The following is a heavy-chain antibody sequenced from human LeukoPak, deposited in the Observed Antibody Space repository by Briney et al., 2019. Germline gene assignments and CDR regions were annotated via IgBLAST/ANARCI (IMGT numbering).Heavy chain of an antibody. D-gene: IGHD4-23*01. V-gene: IGHV1-24*01. J-gene: IGHJ4*02. CDR1: GYTLTELS. Sequence: ASVKVSCKVSGYTLTELSMHWVRQAPGKGLEWMGGFDPEDGETIYAQKFQGGVTMTEDTSTDTAYMELSSLRSEDTAVYYCATRLLGGNDFDYWGQGTLVTVSS. CDR2: FDPEDGET. CDR3: ATRLLGGNDFDY.